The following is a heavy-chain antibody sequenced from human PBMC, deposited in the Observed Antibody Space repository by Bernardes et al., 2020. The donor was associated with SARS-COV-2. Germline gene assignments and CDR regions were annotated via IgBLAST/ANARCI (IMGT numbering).Heavy chain of an antibody. D-gene: IGHD4-4*01. CDR2: VSYDGKTK. J-gene: IGHJ6*02. V-gene: IGHV3-30*18. Sequence: GGSLRLSCAVSGFIFSNYGMHWVRQAPGKGLEWVAVVSYDGKTKYYADSVKGRFTISRDNSKNTLYLQINTLRPEDTAVYYCAKDRAVNTVVAYGMDVWGQGATVTVSS. CDR3: AKDRAVNTVVAYGMDV. CDR1: GFIFSNYG.